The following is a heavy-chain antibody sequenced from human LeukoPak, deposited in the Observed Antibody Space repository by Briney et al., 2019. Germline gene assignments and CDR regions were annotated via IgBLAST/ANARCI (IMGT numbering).Heavy chain of an antibody. Sequence: ASVTVSCKTSGGTFSNYAISWVRLAPGQGLEWMGMIIPIFATANYAENFQGRVTITTDESTSTAYMEVSSLRSEDTAVYYCARDSAAYCISSTCYPTFDYWGQGTPVTVPS. V-gene: IGHV1-69*05. CDR3: ARDSAAYCISSTCYPTFDY. CDR2: IIPIFATA. D-gene: IGHD2-2*01. CDR1: GGTFSNYA. J-gene: IGHJ4*02.